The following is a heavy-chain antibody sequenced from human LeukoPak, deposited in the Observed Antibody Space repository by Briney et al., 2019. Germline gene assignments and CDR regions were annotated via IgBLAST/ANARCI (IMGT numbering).Heavy chain of an antibody. CDR2: ISTYNGNT. Sequence: ASVKVSCKASGYSFTSYGLSWVRQAPGQGLEWMGWISTYNGNTNYAQKLQGRVTMTTDTSTSTAYMELRSLRSDDTAVYYCARKDNWNDATNPNYFDYWGQGTLVTVSS. D-gene: IGHD1-20*01. J-gene: IGHJ4*02. CDR1: GYSFTSYG. V-gene: IGHV1-18*01. CDR3: ARKDNWNDATNPNYFDY.